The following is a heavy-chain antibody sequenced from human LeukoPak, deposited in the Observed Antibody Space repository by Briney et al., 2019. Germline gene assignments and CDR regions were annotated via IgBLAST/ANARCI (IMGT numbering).Heavy chain of an antibody. J-gene: IGHJ4*02. CDR3: VGSSGWWCFDY. CDR1: GFTCSSYN. CDR2: ITSGSSYI. V-gene: IGHV3-21*01. Sequence: GGYLRLSCAASGFTCSSYNMKWDGQAQGPGLEWVSCITSGSSYIYYADSVKGRFTISRDNAKNTLYLQMTRLRAEDTALHYCVGSSGWWCFDYWGQGTLVTVSS. D-gene: IGHD6-19*01.